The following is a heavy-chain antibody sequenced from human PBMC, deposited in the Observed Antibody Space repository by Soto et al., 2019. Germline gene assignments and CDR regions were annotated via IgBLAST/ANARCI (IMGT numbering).Heavy chain of an antibody. D-gene: IGHD1-26*01. CDR1: GYTFTGYY. CDR2: ISPQTGGT. Sequence: ASVKVSCKGSGYTFTGYYIHWVRQTPGQGPEWMGEISPQTGGTKYAQKYQGRLTMTRDTSITTVYMELSNLSPDDTAVYYCGRGRSGELVIFYWGQGTLVTVSS. J-gene: IGHJ4*02. CDR3: GRGRSGELVIFY. V-gene: IGHV1-2*02.